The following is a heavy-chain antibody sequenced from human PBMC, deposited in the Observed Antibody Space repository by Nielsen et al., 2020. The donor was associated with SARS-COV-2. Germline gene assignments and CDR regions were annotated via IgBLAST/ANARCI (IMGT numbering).Heavy chain of an antibody. J-gene: IGHJ3*02. CDR3: AKSIYDSSGYYSLYDAFDI. Sequence: GESLKISCAASGFTFSSYGMHWVRQAPGKGLEWVAFIRYDGGNKYYADSVKGRFTFSRDNSKNTLYLQMNSLRAEDTAVYYCAKSIYDSSGYYSLYDAFDIWGQGTVVTVSS. CDR1: GFTFSSYG. D-gene: IGHD3-22*01. CDR2: IRYDGGNK. V-gene: IGHV3-30*02.